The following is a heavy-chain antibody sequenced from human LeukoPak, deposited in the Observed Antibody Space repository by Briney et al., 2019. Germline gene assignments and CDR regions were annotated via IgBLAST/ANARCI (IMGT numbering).Heavy chain of an antibody. J-gene: IGHJ4*01. CDR2: IGGSGDST. CDR1: GFTFSSYA. D-gene: IGHD2-15*01. CDR3: AKQFSSAVGSAVDC. V-gene: IGHV3-23*01. Sequence: PGGSLRLSCAASGFTFSSYAMIWVRQAPGKGLEWLSAIGGSGDSTYYADSVKGRFTISRDNSKNTLYLQINSLRADGTAVYYCAKQFSSAVGSAVDCWGQGTLVTVSS.